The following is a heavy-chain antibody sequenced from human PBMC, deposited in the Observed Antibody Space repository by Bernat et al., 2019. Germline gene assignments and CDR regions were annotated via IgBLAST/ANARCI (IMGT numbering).Heavy chain of an antibody. D-gene: IGHD2-15*01. Sequence: QVQLVQSGAEVKKPGSSVKVSCKASGGTFSSYAISWVRQAPGQGLEWMGGIIPIFGTANYAQKFQGRVTITADESTSTAYMELRSLRSEDTAVYYCTIGDCSGGSCYPQPYYFDYWGQGTLVTVSS. CDR1: GGTFSSYA. J-gene: IGHJ4*02. CDR2: IIPIFGTA. CDR3: TIGDCSGGSCYPQPYYFDY. V-gene: IGHV1-69*01.